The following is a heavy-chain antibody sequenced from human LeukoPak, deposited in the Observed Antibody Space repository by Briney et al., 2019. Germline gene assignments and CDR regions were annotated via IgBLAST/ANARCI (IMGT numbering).Heavy chain of an antibody. CDR2: INHSGST. CDR1: GGSFSGYY. V-gene: IGHV4-34*01. J-gene: IGHJ6*03. D-gene: IGHD3-16*02. CDR3: ARAYDYVWGSYRSSYYMDV. Sequence: PSETLSLTCAVYGGSFSGYYWSWIRQPPGKGLEWIGEINHSGSTNYNPSLKSRVTISVDTSKNQFSLKLSSVTAADTAVYYCARAYDYVWGSYRSSYYMDVWGKGTTVTVSS.